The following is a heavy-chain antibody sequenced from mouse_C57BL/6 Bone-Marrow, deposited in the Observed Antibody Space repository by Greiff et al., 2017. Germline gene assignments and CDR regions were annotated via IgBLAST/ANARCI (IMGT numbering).Heavy chain of an antibody. CDR2: IDPSDSYT. D-gene: IGHD1-1*01. J-gene: IGHJ2*01. V-gene: IGHV1-69*01. CDR1: GYTFTSYW. CDR3: ARSRSITTVVAPDY. Sequence: QVQLQQPGAELVMPGASVKLSCKASGYTFTSYWMHWVKQRPGQGLEWIGEIDPSDSYTNYNQKFKGKSTLTVDKSSSTAYMQLSSLTSEDSAVYYCARSRSITTVVAPDYWGQGTTLTVSS.